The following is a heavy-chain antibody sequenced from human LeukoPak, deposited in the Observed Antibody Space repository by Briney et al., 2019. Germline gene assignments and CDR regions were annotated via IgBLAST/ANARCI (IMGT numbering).Heavy chain of an antibody. D-gene: IGHD1-26*01. J-gene: IGHJ4*02. Sequence: SETLSLTCTVSGGSINTGSYYWDWIRQPPGKGLEWIGSIYYSGSIYYNPSLKSRLTISVDTSKNQFSLKLSSVTAADTAVYYCARRAAYYENFDYWGQGTLVTVSS. CDR3: ARRAAYYENFDY. CDR2: IYYSGSI. V-gene: IGHV4-39*01. CDR1: GGSINTGSYY.